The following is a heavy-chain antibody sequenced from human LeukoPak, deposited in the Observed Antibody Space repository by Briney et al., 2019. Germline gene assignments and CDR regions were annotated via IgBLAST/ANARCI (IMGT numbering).Heavy chain of an antibody. V-gene: IGHV3-23*01. CDR1: GFTFSAYA. CDR2: ISGRGELT. Sequence: GGSLRLSCGASGFTFSAYAMSWVRQPPGKGLEWVASISGRGELTYYTDSVRGRLTISRDNSRSTLYLQMNFLRTDDTAVYYCVKDRPNYYGSEGHYYRQNGDSWGQGTLVTVSS. D-gene: IGHD3-22*01. J-gene: IGHJ5*01. CDR3: VKDRPNYYGSEGHYYRQNGDS.